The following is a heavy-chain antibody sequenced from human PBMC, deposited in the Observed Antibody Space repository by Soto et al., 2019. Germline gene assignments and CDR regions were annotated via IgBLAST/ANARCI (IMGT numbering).Heavy chain of an antibody. Sequence: SETLSLTCTVSGGSISSSSYYWGWIRQPPGKGLEWIGSIYYSGSTYYNPSLKSRVTISVDTSKNQFSLKLSSVTAADTAVYYCAVPYKGSYYPFDYWGQGTLVTVSS. CDR2: IYYSGST. CDR1: GGSISSSSYY. CDR3: AVPYKGSYYPFDY. V-gene: IGHV4-39*01. J-gene: IGHJ4*02. D-gene: IGHD1-26*01.